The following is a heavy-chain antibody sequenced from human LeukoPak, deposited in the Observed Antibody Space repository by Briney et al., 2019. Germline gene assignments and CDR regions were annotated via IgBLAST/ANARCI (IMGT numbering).Heavy chain of an antibody. V-gene: IGHV1-2*02. J-gene: IGHJ4*02. CDR2: INPNSGGT. CDR1: GYTFTGYY. D-gene: IGHD3-22*01. Sequence: GASVKVSCKASGYTFTGYYMHWVRQAPGQGLEWMGWINPNSGGTNYAQKFQGRVTMTRDTSISTAYMELSRLRSDDTAVYYCARGTSYYYDSSGYYRGVDYWGQGTLVTVSS. CDR3: ARGTSYYYDSSGYYRGVDY.